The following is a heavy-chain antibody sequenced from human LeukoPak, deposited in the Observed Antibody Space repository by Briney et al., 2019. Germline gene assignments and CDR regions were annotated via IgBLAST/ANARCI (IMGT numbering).Heavy chain of an antibody. CDR1: GYTFTDYY. V-gene: IGHV1-69-2*01. J-gene: IGHJ4*02. D-gene: IGHD3-22*01. CDR3: ATTPYYYDSRADY. CDR2: VDPEDGET. Sequence: GATVKISCKASGYTFTDYYMHWVQQAPGKGLEWMGRVDPEDGETIYAEKFQGRVTITADTSTDTAYMELSSLRSEDTAVYYCATTPYYYDSRADYWGQGTLVTVSS.